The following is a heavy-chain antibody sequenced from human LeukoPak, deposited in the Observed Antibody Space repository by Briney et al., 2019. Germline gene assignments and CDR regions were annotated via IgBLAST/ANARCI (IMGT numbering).Heavy chain of an antibody. Sequence: PGGSLRLSCAASGFTFDDYGMSWVRQVPGKGLEWVPGINWNGGSTGYADSVKGRFTISRDNAKNSLYLQMNSLRAEDTALYYCARVSSSWYFWYFDLWGRGTLVTVSS. V-gene: IGHV3-20*04. CDR3: ARVSSSWYFWYFDL. D-gene: IGHD6-13*01. CDR1: GFTFDDYG. J-gene: IGHJ2*01. CDR2: INWNGGST.